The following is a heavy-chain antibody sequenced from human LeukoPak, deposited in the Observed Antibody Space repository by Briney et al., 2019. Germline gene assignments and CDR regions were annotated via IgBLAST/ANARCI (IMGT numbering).Heavy chain of an antibody. D-gene: IGHD3-10*01. V-gene: IGHV4-30-4*01. CDR2: TYYSGST. CDR1: GGSISSGDYY. Sequence: PSQTLSLTCTVSGGSISSGDYYWSWIRQPPGKGLEWIGYTYYSGSTYYNPSLKSRVTISVDTSKNQFSLKLSSVTAADTAVYYCARGAGLGDWFDPWGQGTLVTVSS. J-gene: IGHJ5*02. CDR3: ARGAGLGDWFDP.